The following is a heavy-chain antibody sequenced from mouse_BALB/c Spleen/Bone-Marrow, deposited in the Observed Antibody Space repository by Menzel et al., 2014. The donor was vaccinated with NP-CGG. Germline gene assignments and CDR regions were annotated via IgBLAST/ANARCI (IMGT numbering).Heavy chain of an antibody. D-gene: IGHD2-2*01. Sequence: QVQLQQSGPELVRPGVSVKISCKGSGYTFTDYAMHWVKQSHAKSLEWIGVIRTYSGNTNYNQKFKGKATMTVDKSSSPAYTELVRLTSVISAIYYCSRCGYGYGWFAYWGQGTLVTVSA. CDR3: SRCGYGYGWFAY. J-gene: IGHJ3*01. CDR2: IRTYSGNT. CDR1: GYTFTDYA. V-gene: IGHV1S137*01.